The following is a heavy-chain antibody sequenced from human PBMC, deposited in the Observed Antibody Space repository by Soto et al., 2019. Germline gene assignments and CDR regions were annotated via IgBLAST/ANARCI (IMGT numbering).Heavy chain of an antibody. D-gene: IGHD5-12*01. CDR3: VRYCGTTLCNGVATRTFDY. V-gene: IGHV3-48*03. Sequence: GGSLRLSCAASRFTFSAYEMHWFRQAPGKGLEWVSYISISGSTVYYADSVKGRFTVSRDNTRNSLYLQMDSLRDEDTALYYCVRYCGTTLCNGVATRTFDYWGQGTLVTVSS. J-gene: IGHJ4*02. CDR2: ISISGSTV. CDR1: RFTFSAYE.